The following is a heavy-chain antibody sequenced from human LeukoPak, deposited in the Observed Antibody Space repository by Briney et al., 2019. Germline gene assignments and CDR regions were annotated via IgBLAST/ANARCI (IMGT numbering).Heavy chain of an antibody. D-gene: IGHD3-22*01. V-gene: IGHV4-38-2*02. CDR1: GYSISSGYY. CDR3: AREDYYDSSGYPILSAFDI. CDR2: IYHSGST. Sequence: PSETLSLTCTVSGYSISSGYYWGWIRQPPGKGLEWIGSIYHSGSTYYNPSLKSRVTISVDTSKNQFSLKLSSVTAADTAVYYCAREDYYDSSGYPILSAFDIWGQGTMVTVSS. J-gene: IGHJ3*02.